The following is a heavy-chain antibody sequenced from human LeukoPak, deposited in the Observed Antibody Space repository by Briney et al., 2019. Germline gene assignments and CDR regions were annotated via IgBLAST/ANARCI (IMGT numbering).Heavy chain of an antibody. V-gene: IGHV4-4*07. CDR3: ARTSGSYHGYAFDI. Sequence: SETLSLTCTVSGGSISSYYWSLIRQPAGKGLEWIGRIYTSGSTNYNPSLKSRVTMSVDTSKNQFSLKLSSVTAADTAVYYCARTSGSYHGYAFDIWGQGTMVTVSS. CDR2: IYTSGST. D-gene: IGHD1-26*01. CDR1: GGSISSYY. J-gene: IGHJ3*02.